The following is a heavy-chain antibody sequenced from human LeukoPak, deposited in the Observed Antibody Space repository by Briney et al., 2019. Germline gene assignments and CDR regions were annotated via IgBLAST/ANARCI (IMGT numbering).Heavy chain of an antibody. CDR2: IYTSGST. V-gene: IGHV4-61*02. CDR1: GGSISSGGYY. CDR3: ARAGSTSSKDAFDI. Sequence: SETLSLTCTVSGGSISSGGYYWGWIRQPPGKGLEWIGRIYTSGSTNYNPSLKSRVTIPVDTSKNQFSLKLSSVTAADTAVYYCARAGSTSSKDAFDIWGQGTMVTVSS. J-gene: IGHJ3*02. D-gene: IGHD2-2*01.